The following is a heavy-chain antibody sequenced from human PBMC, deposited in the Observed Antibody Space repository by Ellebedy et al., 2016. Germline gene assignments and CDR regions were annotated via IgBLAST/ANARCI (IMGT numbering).Heavy chain of an antibody. D-gene: IGHD4-23*01. CDR2: VSGDGSKR. V-gene: IGHV3-30-3*01. Sequence: GESLKISXAASGFTFSSYSMHWVRQAPGKGPECLAVVSGDGSKRYYRDSVRGRFTISRDNSKNTLYLQMDSLTADDTAVYYCVRDVGGNSQIDYWGQGTLVTVSS. J-gene: IGHJ4*01. CDR1: GFTFSSYS. CDR3: VRDVGGNSQIDY.